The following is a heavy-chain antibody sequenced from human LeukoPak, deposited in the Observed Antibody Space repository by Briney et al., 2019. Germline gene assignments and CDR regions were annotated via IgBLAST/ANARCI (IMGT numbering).Heavy chain of an antibody. J-gene: IGHJ4*02. V-gene: IGHV3-23*01. D-gene: IGHD2-15*01. Sequence: GGSLRLSCAASGLTFRNYAMSRVRQAPGKGLEWVSVICANDGNTYYADAVKGRFTISRDNSKDTLCLQMDSLRAEDTAVYYCAKGSGSSCYSPCDYWGQGILVTVSS. CDR1: GLTFRNYA. CDR2: ICANDGNT. CDR3: AKGSGSSCYSPCDY.